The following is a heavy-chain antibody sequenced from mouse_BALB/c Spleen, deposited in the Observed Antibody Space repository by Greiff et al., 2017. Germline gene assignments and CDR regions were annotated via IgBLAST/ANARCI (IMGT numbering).Heavy chain of an antibody. CDR1: GFTFSSYA. V-gene: IGHV5-9-3*01. Sequence: EVKLVESGGGLVKPGGSLKLSCAASGFTFSSYAMSWVRQTPEKRLEWVATISSGGSYTYYPDSVKGRFTISRDNAKNTLYLQMSSLRSEDTAMYNCARHTLTPTVYFEVWGAGTTGTVSS. J-gene: IGHJ1*01. D-gene: IGHD4-1*01. CDR3: ARHTLTPTVYFEV. CDR2: ISSGGSYT.